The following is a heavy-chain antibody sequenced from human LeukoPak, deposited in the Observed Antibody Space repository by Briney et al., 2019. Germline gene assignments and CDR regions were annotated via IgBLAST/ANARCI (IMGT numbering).Heavy chain of an antibody. D-gene: IGHD1-26*01. V-gene: IGHV4-59*08. CDR1: GGSMSSYY. CDR3: ARQPYMLGAYYFDY. J-gene: IGHJ4*02. Sequence: PSETLSLTCTVSGGSMSSYYWSWIRQPPGKGLEWIGYIFYRGSTNYNPSLKSRVTLSVDTSKNQFSLKLGSVTAADTAVYYCARQPYMLGAYYFDYWGQGTLVTVSS. CDR2: IFYRGST.